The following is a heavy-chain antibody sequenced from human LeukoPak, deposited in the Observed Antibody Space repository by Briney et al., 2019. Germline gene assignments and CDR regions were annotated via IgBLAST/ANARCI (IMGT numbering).Heavy chain of an antibody. CDR2: IKPETGVT. J-gene: IGHJ6*02. Sequence: GAPVKVSCKASGYTFTGLYIHWVRQAPGQGLEWMGWIKPETGVTNYAQKFQGRVTMTRDTSISTAYMELSRLRSDDTAVYYCARESHHRDGYNVDGMDVWGQGTTVTVSS. CDR1: GYTFTGLY. D-gene: IGHD5-24*01. V-gene: IGHV1-2*02. CDR3: ARESHHRDGYNVDGMDV.